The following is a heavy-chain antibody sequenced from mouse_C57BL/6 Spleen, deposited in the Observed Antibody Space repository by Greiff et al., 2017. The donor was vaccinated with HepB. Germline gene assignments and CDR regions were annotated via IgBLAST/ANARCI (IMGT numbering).Heavy chain of an antibody. CDR3: ARGDYGPWYFDV. CDR1: GYTFTSYW. V-gene: IGHV1-55*01. CDR2: LYPGSGST. Sequence: VQLQQPGAELVKPGASVKMSCKASGYTFTSYWITWVKQRPGQGLEWIGDLYPGSGSTNYNEKFKSKATLTVDTSSSTAYMQLSSLTSEDSAVYYCARGDYGPWYFDVWGTGTTVTVSS. D-gene: IGHD1-1*01. J-gene: IGHJ1*03.